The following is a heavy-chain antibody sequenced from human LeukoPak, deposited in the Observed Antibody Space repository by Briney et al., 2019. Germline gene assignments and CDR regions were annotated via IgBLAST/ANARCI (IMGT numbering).Heavy chain of an antibody. J-gene: IGHJ4*02. D-gene: IGHD3-22*01. Sequence: SETLSLTRAVYGGSFSGYYWSWIRQPPGKGLEWIGEINHSGSTNYNPSLKSRVTISVDTSKNQFSLKLSSVTAADAAVYYCVGGYYDSRGYYPYFAYWGRGTRVTASS. V-gene: IGHV4-34*01. CDR3: VGGYYDSRGYYPYFAY. CDR1: GGSFSGYY. CDR2: INHSGST.